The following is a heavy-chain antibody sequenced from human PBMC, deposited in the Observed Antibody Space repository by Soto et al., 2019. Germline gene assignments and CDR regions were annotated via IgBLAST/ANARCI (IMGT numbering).Heavy chain of an antibody. J-gene: IGHJ4*02. Sequence: ASVKVSCKASGYTFTSYAMHWVRQAPGQRLEWMGWINAGNGNTKYSQKFQGRVTITRDTSASTAYMELSSLRSEDTAVYYCATSYSLSNYSDSRWFDYWGQGTLVTVSS. V-gene: IGHV1-3*01. CDR2: INAGNGNT. CDR3: ATSYSLSNYSDSRWFDY. D-gene: IGHD3-22*01. CDR1: GYTFTSYA.